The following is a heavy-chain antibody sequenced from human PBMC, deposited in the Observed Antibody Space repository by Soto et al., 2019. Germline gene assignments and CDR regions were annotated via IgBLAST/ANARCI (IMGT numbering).Heavy chain of an antibody. V-gene: IGHV1-69*08. CDR2: IIPMLDRT. CDR3: ARGTVTLFGVVTPPDY. D-gene: IGHD3-3*01. J-gene: IGHJ4*02. Sequence: QAQLVQSGAEVQRPGSSVKVSCKSSGGSFNSFHFNWVRQAPGQGLEWMGRIIPMLDRTQYAQMFQGRVTITADKSTSTAYMEMSGLESVDTAVYYCARGTVTLFGVVTPPDYWGQGTLVTVSS. CDR1: GGSFNSFH.